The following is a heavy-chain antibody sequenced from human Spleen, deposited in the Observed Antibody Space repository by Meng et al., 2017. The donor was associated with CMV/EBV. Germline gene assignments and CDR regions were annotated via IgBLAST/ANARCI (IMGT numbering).Heavy chain of an antibody. D-gene: IGHD3-10*01. J-gene: IGHJ5*02. Sequence: GGSISRSSDYWGWIRQPPGKGLEWIGSLYYTGSTQYNPSLKSRVTISVDTSKNQFSLKLTSVTAADTAVYYCARVHFGSGGYRWFDPWGQGTLVTVSS. CDR1: GGSISRSSDY. CDR3: ARVHFGSGGYRWFDP. CDR2: LYYTGST. V-gene: IGHV4-39*07.